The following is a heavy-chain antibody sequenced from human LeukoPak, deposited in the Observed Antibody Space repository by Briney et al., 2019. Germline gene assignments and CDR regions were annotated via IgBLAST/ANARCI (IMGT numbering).Heavy chain of an antibody. Sequence: SETLSLTCTVSGGSISSYYWSWIRQPPGKGLEWIGYIYYSGCTNYNPSLKSRVTISVDTSKNQFSLKLSSVTAADTAVYYCARRPLGYYGMDVWGQGTTVTVSS. CDR1: GGSISSYY. D-gene: IGHD3-16*01. V-gene: IGHV4-59*08. CDR2: IYYSGCT. J-gene: IGHJ6*02. CDR3: ARRPLGYYGMDV.